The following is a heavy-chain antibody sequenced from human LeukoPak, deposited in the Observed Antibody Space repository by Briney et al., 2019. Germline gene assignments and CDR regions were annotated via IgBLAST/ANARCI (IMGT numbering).Heavy chain of an antibody. Sequence: SVKVSCKASGGTFSSYAISWVRQAPGQGLEWMGGIIPIFGTANYAQKFQGRVTITADESTSTAYMELSGLRSEDTAVYYCARVFGGAGDYDDYWGQGTLVTVSS. J-gene: IGHJ4*02. V-gene: IGHV1-69*13. CDR2: IIPIFGTA. CDR3: ARVFGGAGDYDDY. D-gene: IGHD3-10*01. CDR1: GGTFSSYA.